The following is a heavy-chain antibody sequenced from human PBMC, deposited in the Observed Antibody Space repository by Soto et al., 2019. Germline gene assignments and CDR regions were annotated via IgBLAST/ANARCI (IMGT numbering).Heavy chain of an antibody. Sequence: EVQLVESGGGLVKPGGSLRLSCAASGFTFNNAWMSWVRQAPGKGLEWVGRIKSKTDGGTTDFPAPVKGRFTISRDDSKHTLYLQMNSLKTEDTAVYYCTTEGYYYDSSGYYDYWGQGTLVTVSS. CDR3: TTEGYYYDSSGYYDY. CDR2: IKSKTDGGTT. CDR1: GFTFNNAW. V-gene: IGHV3-15*01. J-gene: IGHJ4*02. D-gene: IGHD3-22*01.